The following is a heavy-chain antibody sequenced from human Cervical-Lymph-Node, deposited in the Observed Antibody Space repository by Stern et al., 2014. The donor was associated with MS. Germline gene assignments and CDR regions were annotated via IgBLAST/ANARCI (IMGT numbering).Heavy chain of an antibody. CDR2: IIPLFGTA. D-gene: IGHD6-13*01. J-gene: IGHJ5*02. CDR1: GGTFSTFA. CDR3: TRHQEGIAAS. Sequence: QVQLAESGAEVKKPGSSVKVSCKASGGTFSTFAISWERQAPGQGLEWLGGIIPLFGTANSAQKFQGRVTFTADESINTAYMDLRGLRSDDTAIYYCTRHQEGIAASWGQGTLVTVSS. V-gene: IGHV1-69*01.